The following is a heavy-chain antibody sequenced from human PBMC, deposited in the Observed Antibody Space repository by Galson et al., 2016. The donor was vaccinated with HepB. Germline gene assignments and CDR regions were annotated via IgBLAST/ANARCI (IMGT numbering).Heavy chain of an antibody. Sequence: SLRLSCAASGFTFSTYAMHWVRQAPGKGLEWMAFISYDGSNKYYADSVKGRFTISRDNSKNTLYVQMNSLRAEDTAVYYCAREDPDWYFDLWGRGTLVTVSS. CDR2: ISYDGSNK. CDR1: GFTFSTYA. V-gene: IGHV3-30-3*01. J-gene: IGHJ2*01. CDR3: AREDPDWYFDL.